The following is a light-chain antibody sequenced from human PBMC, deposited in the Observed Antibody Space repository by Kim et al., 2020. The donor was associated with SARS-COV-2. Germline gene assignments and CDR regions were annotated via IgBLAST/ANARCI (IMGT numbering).Light chain of an antibody. J-gene: IGLJ2*01. V-gene: IGLV2-11*01. Sequence: GQSVTISCTGTSSDVCGYNFVSWYQQHPGKAPKLMIYDVNKRPSGVPDRFSGSKSGNTASLTISGLQAEDEADYYCCSYAGSYTLVFGGGTQLTVL. CDR1: SSDVCGYNF. CDR3: CSYAGSYTLV. CDR2: DVN.